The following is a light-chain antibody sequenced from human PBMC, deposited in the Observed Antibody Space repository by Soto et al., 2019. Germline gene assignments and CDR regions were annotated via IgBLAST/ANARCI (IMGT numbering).Light chain of an antibody. CDR1: QSLSRSS. Sequence: EIVLTQSPGTLSLSPGDRATLSCRASQSLSRSSLAWYQQKPGRAPRLLIHGASSRATGIPDRFSGSGSGTDFTLTISSLEPEDFAVYYCQQRSNWPITFGQGTRLEIK. CDR2: GAS. V-gene: IGKV3D-20*02. CDR3: QQRSNWPIT. J-gene: IGKJ5*01.